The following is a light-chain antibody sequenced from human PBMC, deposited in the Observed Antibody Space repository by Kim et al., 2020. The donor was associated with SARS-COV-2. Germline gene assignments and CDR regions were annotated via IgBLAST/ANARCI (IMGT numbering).Light chain of an antibody. CDR2: KAS. Sequence: DIQMTQSPSTLSASVGDRVTITCRASQSISSWLAWYQQKPGKAPKLLIYKASSLESGVPSRFSGSGSGTEFTLTISSLQPDDFATYYCQQYNKLAEAFGQGTKVDIK. CDR1: QSISSW. V-gene: IGKV1-5*03. CDR3: QQYNKLAEA. J-gene: IGKJ1*01.